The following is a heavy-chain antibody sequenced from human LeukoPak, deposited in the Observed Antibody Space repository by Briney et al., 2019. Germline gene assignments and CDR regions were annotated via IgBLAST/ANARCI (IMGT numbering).Heavy chain of an antibody. Sequence: PGGSLRLSCAASGFTFSSYAMSWVRQAPGEGLVWVSAISGSGGRTYYADSVEGRFTISRDNSKNTLYMQMNSLRAKDTAVYYGAKTGLRGWGCSSTGCYALLDYWGQGTLVTVSS. D-gene: IGHD2-2*01. CDR2: ISGSGGRT. V-gene: IGHV3-23*01. J-gene: IGHJ4*02. CDR1: GFTFSSYA. CDR3: AKTGLRGWGCSSTGCYALLDY.